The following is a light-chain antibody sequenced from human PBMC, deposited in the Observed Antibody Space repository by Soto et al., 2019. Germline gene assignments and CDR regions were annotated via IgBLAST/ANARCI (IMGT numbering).Light chain of an antibody. CDR3: QAWDSSVVV. Sequence: SYELTQPPSVSVSPGRTASITCSGDKLGDKYACWYQQKPGQSPVLVIYQDNQRPSGIPERFSGSNSGNTATLTISGTQAMDEADYYCQAWDSSVVVFGGGTKLTVL. CDR1: KLGDKY. CDR2: QDN. V-gene: IGLV3-1*01. J-gene: IGLJ2*01.